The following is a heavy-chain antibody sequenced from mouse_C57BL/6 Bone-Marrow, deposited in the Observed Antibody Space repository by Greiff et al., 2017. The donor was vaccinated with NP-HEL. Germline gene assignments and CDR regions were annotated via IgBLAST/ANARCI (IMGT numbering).Heavy chain of an antibody. CDR1: GYTFTDYY. V-gene: IGHV1-19*01. J-gene: IGHJ4*01. D-gene: IGHD1-1*01. CDR2: INPYNGGT. CDR3: ARYSLRYAMDY. Sequence: EVKLQQSGPVLVKPGASVKMSCKASGYTFTDYYMNWVKQSHGKSLEWIGVINPYNGGTSYNQKFKGKATLTVDKSSSTAYMELNSLTSEDSAVYYCARYSLRYAMDYWGQGTSVTVSS.